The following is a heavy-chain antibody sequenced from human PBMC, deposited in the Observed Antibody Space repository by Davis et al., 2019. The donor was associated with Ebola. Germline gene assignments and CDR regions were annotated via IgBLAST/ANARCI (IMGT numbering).Heavy chain of an antibody. CDR3: ARNHNGGWFDS. CDR2: INSRGDT. J-gene: IGHJ5*01. V-gene: IGHV4-39*01. D-gene: IGHD4-23*01. CDR1: GASISDNNF. Sequence: SETLSLTCSVSGASISDNNFWGWVRQSPGKGLEWIVNINSRGDTYYNPSLRSRVTISVDTSKNQFSLKVESVSAADTAVYFCARNHNGGWFDSWGQGTLVTVSS.